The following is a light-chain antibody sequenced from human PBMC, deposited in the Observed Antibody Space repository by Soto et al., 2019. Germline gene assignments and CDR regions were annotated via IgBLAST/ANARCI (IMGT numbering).Light chain of an antibody. J-gene: IGKJ4*01. CDR1: QSVRSNY. Sequence: EIVLTQSPDTLSLSPGERATLSCRASQSVRSNYLAWYQQKPGQAPRFLIYDASSRATGIPDRFSGSGSGTDFTLTISRLEPEDFPVYYCQQYGSSPLTFGGRTKVEIK. V-gene: IGKV3-20*01. CDR2: DAS. CDR3: QQYGSSPLT.